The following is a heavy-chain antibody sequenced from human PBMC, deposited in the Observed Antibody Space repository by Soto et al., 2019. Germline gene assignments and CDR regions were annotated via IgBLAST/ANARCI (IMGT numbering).Heavy chain of an antibody. CDR3: ASLVAVDTAMVQYFDY. CDR2: IYYSGST. CDR1: GGSISSYY. V-gene: IGHV4-59*01. Sequence: SETLSLTCTVSGGSISSYYWSWFRQPPGKGLEWIGYIYYSGSTNYNPSLKSRVTISVDTSKNQFSLKLSSVTAADTAVYYCASLVAVDTAMVQYFDYWGQGTLVTVSS. J-gene: IGHJ4*02. D-gene: IGHD5-18*01.